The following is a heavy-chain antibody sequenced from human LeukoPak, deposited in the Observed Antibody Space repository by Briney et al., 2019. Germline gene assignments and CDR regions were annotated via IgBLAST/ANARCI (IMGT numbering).Heavy chain of an antibody. CDR1: GFAFSSYA. CDR3: ARDRGYCSSTSCLNWFDP. Sequence: GGSLRLSCAASGFAFSSYAMHWVRQAPGKGLEWVAVISYDGSNKYYADSVKGRFTISRDNSKNTLYLQMNSLRAEDTAVYYCARDRGYCSSTSCLNWFDPWGQGTLVTVSS. V-gene: IGHV3-30-3*01. D-gene: IGHD2-2*01. CDR2: ISYDGSNK. J-gene: IGHJ5*02.